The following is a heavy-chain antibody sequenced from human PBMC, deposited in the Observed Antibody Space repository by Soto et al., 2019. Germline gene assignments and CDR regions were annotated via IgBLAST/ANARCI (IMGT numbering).Heavy chain of an antibody. CDR3: ARDIVVVPAAPRLGMDV. J-gene: IGHJ6*02. Sequence: GGSLRLSCAASGFTFSSYWMHWVRQAPGKGLVWVSRINSDGSSTSYADSVKGRFTISRDNAKNTLYLQMNSLRAEDTAVYYCARDIVVVPAAPRLGMDVWGQGTTVTVSS. V-gene: IGHV3-74*01. CDR1: GFTFSSYW. CDR2: INSDGSST. D-gene: IGHD2-2*01.